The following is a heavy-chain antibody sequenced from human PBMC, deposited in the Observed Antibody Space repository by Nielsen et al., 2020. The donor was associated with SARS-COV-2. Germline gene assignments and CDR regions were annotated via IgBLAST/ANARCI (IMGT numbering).Heavy chain of an antibody. CDR1: GYIFTNYG. Sequence: ASVKVSCKASGYIFTNYGITWVRQAPGQGLEWMGWISAYNGNTNYAQKLQGRVTMTTDTSTSTAYMELRSLRSDDTAVYYCARCITAAGDVWFDPWGQGTLVTVSS. CDR3: ARCITAAGDVWFDP. CDR2: ISAYNGNT. J-gene: IGHJ5*02. D-gene: IGHD6-13*01. V-gene: IGHV1-18*04.